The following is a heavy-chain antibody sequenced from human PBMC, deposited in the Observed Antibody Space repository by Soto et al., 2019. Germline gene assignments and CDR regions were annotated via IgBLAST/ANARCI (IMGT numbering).Heavy chain of an antibody. CDR1: GFTFSRFG. J-gene: IGHJ6*02. CDR3: AKMGTTPPAGMDF. Sequence: PGWSLRLSCAASGFTFSRFGMHWVRQAPDQGLEWVAVISHDGSNIYFAGSVKCRFTISRDNSKNTLYLRMNSLSPEDTAVYYCAKMGTTPPAGMDFWAQGTRVTVSS. V-gene: IGHV3-30*18. CDR2: ISHDGSNI. D-gene: IGHD1-7*01.